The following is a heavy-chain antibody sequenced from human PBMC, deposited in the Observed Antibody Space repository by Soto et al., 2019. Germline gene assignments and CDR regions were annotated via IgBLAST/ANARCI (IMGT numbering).Heavy chain of an antibody. J-gene: IGHJ4*02. CDR1: GFTFSDHY. CDR2: ISTSSSYT. CDR3: ARLRLTGYFDF. Sequence: QVQLVESGGGLVKPGGSLRLSCVASGFTFSDHYMTWLRQAPGKGLEWLSYISTSSSYTNYADSVKGRFTISRDNAMNSLYLLMNSLRAENTAVYYWARLRLTGYFDFWGQGTLLTVSS. V-gene: IGHV3-11*05.